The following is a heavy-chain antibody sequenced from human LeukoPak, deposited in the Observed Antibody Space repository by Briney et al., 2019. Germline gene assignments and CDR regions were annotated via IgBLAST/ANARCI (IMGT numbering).Heavy chain of an antibody. V-gene: IGHV3-15*01. CDR3: TTEDYDYVWGSYRLFDY. Sequence: PGGSLRLSCVASGFTFSNAWMSWVRQAPGKGLEWVGRIKSKTDGGTTDYAAPVKGRFTIPREDSKNTLYLQMNSLKTEDTAVYYCTTEDYDYVWGSYRLFDYWGQGTLVTVSS. D-gene: IGHD3-16*02. J-gene: IGHJ4*02. CDR1: GFTFSNAW. CDR2: IKSKTDGGTT.